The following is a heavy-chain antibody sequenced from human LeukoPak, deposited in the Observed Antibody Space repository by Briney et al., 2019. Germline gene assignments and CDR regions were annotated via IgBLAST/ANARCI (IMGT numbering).Heavy chain of an antibody. J-gene: IGHJ4*02. CDR2: IIPILGIA. CDR1: GGTFSSYA. CDR3: ASAYSSGWYAAY. V-gene: IGHV1-69*04. Sequence: ASVKVSCKASGGTFSSYAISWVRQAPGQGLEWMGRIIPILGIANYAQKFQGRVTITADKSTSTAYMELSSLRSEDTAVYYCASAYSSGWYAAYWGQGTLVTVSS. D-gene: IGHD6-19*01.